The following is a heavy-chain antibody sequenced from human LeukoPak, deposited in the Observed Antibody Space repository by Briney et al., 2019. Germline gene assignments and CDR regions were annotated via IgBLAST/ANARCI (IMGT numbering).Heavy chain of an antibody. CDR1: GYTFTSYY. D-gene: IGHD3-10*01. Sequence: GASVKVSCKASGYTFTSYYMHWVRQAPGQGLEWMGWISAYNGNTNYAQKLQGRVTMTTDTSTSTAYMELRSLRSDDTALYYCARVRSYGSGNWGAFDIWGQGTMITVSS. CDR3: ARVRSYGSGNWGAFDI. V-gene: IGHV1-18*04. J-gene: IGHJ3*02. CDR2: ISAYNGNT.